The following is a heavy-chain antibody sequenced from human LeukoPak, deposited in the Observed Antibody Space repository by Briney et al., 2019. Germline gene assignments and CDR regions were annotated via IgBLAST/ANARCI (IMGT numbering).Heavy chain of an antibody. Sequence: GASVTVSCKASGYTFTSYGISWVRQAPGQGLEWMGWISAYNGNTNYAQKLQGRVTMTTDTSTSTAYMELRSLRSDDTAVYYCARDHRTLGSSGWYTIDYWGQGTLVTVSS. CDR3: ARDHRTLGSSGWYTIDY. CDR2: ISAYNGNT. J-gene: IGHJ4*02. D-gene: IGHD6-19*01. CDR1: GYTFTSYG. V-gene: IGHV1-18*04.